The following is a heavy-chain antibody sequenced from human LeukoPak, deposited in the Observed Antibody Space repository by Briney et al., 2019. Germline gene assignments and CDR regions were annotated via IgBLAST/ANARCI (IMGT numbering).Heavy chain of an antibody. D-gene: IGHD5-24*01. Sequence: GGSLRLSCAASGFTFSSYAMHWVRQAPGKGLEWVAVISYDGSNKYYADSVKGRFTISRDNAKNSLYLEMNSLRAEDTAMYYCVRKRGWLQFDNWGQGTLVTVSS. CDR3: VRKRGWLQFDN. V-gene: IGHV3-30-3*01. CDR2: ISYDGSNK. CDR1: GFTFSSYA. J-gene: IGHJ4*02.